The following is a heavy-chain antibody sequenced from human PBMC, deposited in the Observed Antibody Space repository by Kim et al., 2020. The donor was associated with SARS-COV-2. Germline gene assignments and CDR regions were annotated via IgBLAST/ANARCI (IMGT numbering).Heavy chain of an antibody. V-gene: IGHV4-4*02. J-gene: IGHJ4*02. CDR2: IYHSGST. D-gene: IGHD3-3*01. CDR3: ARSITIFGVVITFDY. CDR1: GGSISSSNW. Sequence: SETLSLTCAVSGGSISSSNWWSWVRQPPGKGLVWIGEIYHSGSTNYNPSLKSRVTISVDKSKNQFSLKLSSVTAADTAVYYCARSITIFGVVITFDYWGQGTLVTVSS.